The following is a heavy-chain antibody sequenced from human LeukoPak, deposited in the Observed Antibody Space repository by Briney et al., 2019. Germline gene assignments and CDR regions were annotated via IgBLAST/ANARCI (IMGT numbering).Heavy chain of an antibody. V-gene: IGHV3-7*01. CDR1: GFTFSRYW. Sequence: GGSLRLSCAASGFTFSRYWMSWVRQAPGKGLEWVASTKQDGSEKYYVDSVKGRFTISKDNAKNSLYLQMNSLRAEDTAVYYCAKYYYYYMDVWGKGTTVTVSS. CDR3: AKYYYYYMDV. J-gene: IGHJ6*03. CDR2: TKQDGSEK.